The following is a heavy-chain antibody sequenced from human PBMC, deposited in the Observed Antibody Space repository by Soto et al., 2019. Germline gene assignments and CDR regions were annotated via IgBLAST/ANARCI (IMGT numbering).Heavy chain of an antibody. CDR3: AKEGAVVPAAIEGYDILTGYSYYFDY. Sequence: GGSLRLSCAASGFTFSSYGMHWVRQAPGKGLEWVAVISYDGSNKYYADSVKGRFTISRDNSKNTLYLQMNSLRAEDTAVYYCAKEGAVVPAAIEGYDILTGYSYYFDYWGQGTLVTVSS. CDR1: GFTFSSYG. D-gene: IGHD3-9*01. CDR2: ISYDGSNK. J-gene: IGHJ4*02. V-gene: IGHV3-30*18.